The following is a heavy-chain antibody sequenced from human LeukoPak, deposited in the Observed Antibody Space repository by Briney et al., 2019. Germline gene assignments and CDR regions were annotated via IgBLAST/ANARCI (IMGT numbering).Heavy chain of an antibody. CDR1: GLNFGTYW. D-gene: IGHD3-10*01. Sequence: GGSLRLSCAASGLNFGTYWMSWLRQASGKGLEWVANIKQDGSEKYYVDSVKGRFTISRDNAKNSLYLQMNSLRAEDTAVYYCARDAYYYGSGSYSWGQGTLVTVSS. CDR2: IKQDGSEK. J-gene: IGHJ4*02. CDR3: ARDAYYYGSGSYS. V-gene: IGHV3-7*01.